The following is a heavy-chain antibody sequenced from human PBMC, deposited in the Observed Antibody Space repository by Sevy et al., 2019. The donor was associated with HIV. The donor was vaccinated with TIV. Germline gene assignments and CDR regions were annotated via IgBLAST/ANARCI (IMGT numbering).Heavy chain of an antibody. V-gene: IGHV4-59*13. D-gene: IGHD3-22*01. CDR3: ARRYFYDSRGSTVFDC. J-gene: IGHJ4*02. CDR1: GVSISSFY. CDR2: IYYSGST. Sequence: SETLSLTCTVSGVSISSFYWSWIRQPPGKGLEWIGNIYYSGSTNYNPSLKSRVTISVDTSKNQFSLKLSSVTAADTAVYYCARRYFYDSRGSTVFDCWGQGTLVTVSS.